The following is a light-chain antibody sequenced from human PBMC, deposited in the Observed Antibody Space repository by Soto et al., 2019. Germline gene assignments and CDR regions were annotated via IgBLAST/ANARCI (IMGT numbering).Light chain of an antibody. Sequence: QSALTQPPSASGSPGQSVTISCTGTSSDVGIYNYVSWYQQHPGKAPKLMIYEVSQRPSGVTDRFSGTKSGNTASLTVSGLQAEDEADYYCSSYAGRDNYVVFGGGTKLTVL. CDR3: SSYAGRDNYVV. CDR1: SSDVGIYNY. J-gene: IGLJ2*01. CDR2: EVS. V-gene: IGLV2-8*01.